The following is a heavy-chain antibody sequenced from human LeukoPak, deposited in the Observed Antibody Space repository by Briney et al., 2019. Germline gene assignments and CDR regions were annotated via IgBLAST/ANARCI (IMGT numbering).Heavy chain of an antibody. V-gene: IGHV4-4*07. J-gene: IGHJ3*02. CDR3: ARDGYTYGLRGFDM. CDR1: GGFLSNDL. CDR2: IYTSGNT. D-gene: IGHD5-18*01. Sequence: PSETLSLTCTVSGGFLSNDLWSWIRQPAGKGLEWIGRIYTSGNTNYNPSLKSRVTISVDTSRNQISLKLSSVTAADADLYYCARDGYTYGLRGFDMWGQGTMVTVSS.